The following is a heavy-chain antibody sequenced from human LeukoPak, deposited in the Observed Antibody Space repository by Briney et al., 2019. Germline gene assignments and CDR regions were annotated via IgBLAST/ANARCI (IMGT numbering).Heavy chain of an antibody. J-gene: IGHJ3*01. V-gene: IGHV3-21*01. CDR3: ARDGVGATLYAFDF. CDR2: ISSSSSYI. Sequence: PGGSLRLSCAASGFTFSSYSMNWVRQAPGKGLEWVSSISSSSSYIYYADSVKGRFTISRDNAKNSLYLQMNSLRAEDTAVYYCARDGVGATLYAFDFWGQGTMVTVSS. D-gene: IGHD1-26*01. CDR1: GFTFSSYS.